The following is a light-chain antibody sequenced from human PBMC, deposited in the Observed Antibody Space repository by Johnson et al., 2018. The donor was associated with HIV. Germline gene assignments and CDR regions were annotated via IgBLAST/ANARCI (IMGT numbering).Light chain of an antibody. Sequence: QSVLTQPPSVSAAPGQKVTIPCSGSSSNIGKNSVSWYQQLPGTAPKLLIYESNKRPSGIPDRFSGSKSGTSATLGITGLQTGDAANYYCGTWDTRLSVLYVFGSGTKVTVL. CDR3: GTWDTRLSVLYV. V-gene: IGLV1-51*02. CDR1: SSNIGKNS. J-gene: IGLJ1*01. CDR2: ESN.